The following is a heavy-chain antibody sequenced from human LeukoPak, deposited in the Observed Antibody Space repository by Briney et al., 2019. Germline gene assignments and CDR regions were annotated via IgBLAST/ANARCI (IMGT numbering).Heavy chain of an antibody. Sequence: GGSLRLSCAASGFTFSSYSMNWVRQAPGKGLEWVSYISSSSSTIYYADSVKGRFTISRDNAKNSLYLQMNSLRDEDTAVYYCAREGLRFLEWLPHDAFDIWGQGTMVTVPS. V-gene: IGHV3-48*02. CDR1: GFTFSSYS. J-gene: IGHJ3*02. CDR2: ISSSSSTI. D-gene: IGHD3-3*01. CDR3: AREGLRFLEWLPHDAFDI.